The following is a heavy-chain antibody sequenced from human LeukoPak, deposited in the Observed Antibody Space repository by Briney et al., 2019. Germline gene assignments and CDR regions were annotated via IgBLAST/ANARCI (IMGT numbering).Heavy chain of an antibody. CDR2: ITGSGGST. J-gene: IGHJ4*02. V-gene: IGHV3-23*01. CDR1: GFTFSSYA. CDR3: ARELFDFDY. D-gene: IGHD3-10*01. Sequence: QSGGSLRLSCAASGFTFSSYAMTWVRQAPGKGLEWVSEITGSGGSTYYADSVKGRFTISRDNSKNTLYLQMDSLRAEDTAIYYCARELFDFDYWGQGTLVTVSS.